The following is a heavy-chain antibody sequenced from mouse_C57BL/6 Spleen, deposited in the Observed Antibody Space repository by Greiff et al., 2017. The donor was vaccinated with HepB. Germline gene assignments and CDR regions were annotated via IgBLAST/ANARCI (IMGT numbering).Heavy chain of an antibody. V-gene: IGHV1-80*01. CDR2: IYPGDGDT. CDR3: ARSDYYGVDY. J-gene: IGHJ2*01. CDR1: GYAFSSYW. Sequence: VKLQESGAELVKPGASVKISCKASGYAFSSYWMNWVKQRPGKGLEWIGQIYPGDGDTNYNGKFKGKATLTADKSSSTAYMQLSSLTSEDSAVYFCARSDYYGVDYWGQGTTLTVSS. D-gene: IGHD1-1*01.